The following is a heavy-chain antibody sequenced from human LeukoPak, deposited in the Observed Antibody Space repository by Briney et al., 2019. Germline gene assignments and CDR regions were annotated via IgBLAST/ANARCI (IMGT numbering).Heavy chain of an antibody. CDR1: AFTFSNFG. J-gene: IGHJ4*02. Sequence: GGSLRLSCAASAFTFSNFGIHWVRQAPGMGLEWVALIWYDGSKKYYADSVEGRFTISRDNSKNTLYLQMHSPRAEDTAVYYCARDNPYDSSGYYPDYWGQGTLVTVSS. CDR3: ARDNPYDSSGYYPDY. CDR2: IWYDGSKK. D-gene: IGHD3-22*01. V-gene: IGHV3-33*01.